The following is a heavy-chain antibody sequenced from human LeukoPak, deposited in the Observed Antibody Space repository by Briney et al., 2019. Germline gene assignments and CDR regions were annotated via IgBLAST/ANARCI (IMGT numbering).Heavy chain of an antibody. CDR1: GFTFSSYA. CDR3: AKGSCYDGSGYYREYYFDQ. V-gene: IGHV3-30*04. D-gene: IGHD3-22*01. CDR2: ISYDGSNK. Sequence: GGSLRLSCAASGFTFSSYAMHWVRQAPGKGLEWVAVISYDGSNKYYADSVKGRVTVSRDNSKSTLFLQMNSLRAEDTAVYYCAKGSCYDGSGYYREYYFDQWGQGTLVTVSS. J-gene: IGHJ4*02.